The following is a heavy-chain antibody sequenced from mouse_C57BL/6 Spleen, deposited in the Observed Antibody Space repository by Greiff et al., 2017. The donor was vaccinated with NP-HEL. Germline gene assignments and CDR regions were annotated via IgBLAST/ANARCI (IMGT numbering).Heavy chain of an antibody. D-gene: IGHD1-1*01. Sequence: QVQLKQPGAELVKPGASVKLSCKASGYTFTSYWMQWVKQRPGKGLEWIGEIDPSDGYTNYNQKFKGKAKLTVDTSSRTAFLQLSSLTSEDAAVSYCARARITTVVAPYYAMDYWGQGTPVTVSS. CDR1: GYTFTSYW. CDR2: IDPSDGYT. J-gene: IGHJ4*01. V-gene: IGHV1-50*01. CDR3: ARARITTVVAPYYAMDY.